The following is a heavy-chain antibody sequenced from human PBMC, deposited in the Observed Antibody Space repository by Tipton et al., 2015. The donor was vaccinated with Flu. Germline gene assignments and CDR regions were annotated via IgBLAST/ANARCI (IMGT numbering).Heavy chain of an antibody. V-gene: IGHV1-18*01. CDR1: GYTFNTYG. CDR3: ARDMPQGVVVIPPAKRFDF. D-gene: IGHD3-16*02. Sequence: QLVQSGAELKKPGASVRVSCKASGYTFNTYGISWVRQAPGQGLEWMGWISAYTDNTNYAQKFQGRITMTTDTSTSTAFMELRSLRSDDTAVYYCARDMPQGVVVIPPAKRFDFWGQGTLVTVSS. J-gene: IGHJ4*02. CDR2: ISAYTDNT.